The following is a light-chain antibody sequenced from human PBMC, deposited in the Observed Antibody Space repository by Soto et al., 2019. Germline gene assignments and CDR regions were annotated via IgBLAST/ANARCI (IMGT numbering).Light chain of an antibody. Sequence: DIQMTQSPSTLSASIGDRVSTTCRASQSISKWLAWHQQKPGKAPKLLIYDASTLQSGVPPRFSGSGSGTEFTLTIRTLQHDDIEPYYCQQYRSYSAWTFGEGTKVDIK. CDR2: DAS. J-gene: IGKJ1*01. CDR1: QSISKW. CDR3: QQYRSYSAWT. V-gene: IGKV1-5*01.